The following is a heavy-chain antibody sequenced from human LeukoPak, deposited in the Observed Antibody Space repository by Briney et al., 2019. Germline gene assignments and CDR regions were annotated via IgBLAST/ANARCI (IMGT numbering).Heavy chain of an antibody. V-gene: IGHV7-4-1*02. D-gene: IGHD3-22*01. CDR2: INTNTGSP. CDR1: GYTFTRYA. J-gene: IGHJ4*02. Sequence: ASVKVSCKASGYTFTRYAMSWVRQAPGQGLEWMGWINTNTGSPTYAQGFTGRFVFSLDTSVSTAYLEISSLKAEDTAVYYCARDGSGGYYYYFDYWGQETLVTVSS. CDR3: ARDGSGGYYYYFDY.